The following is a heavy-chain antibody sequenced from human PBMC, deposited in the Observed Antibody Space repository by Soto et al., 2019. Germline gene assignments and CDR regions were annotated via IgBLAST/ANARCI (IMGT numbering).Heavy chain of an antibody. CDR2: MNPNSGNT. D-gene: IGHD4-17*01. CDR1: GYTFTSYD. Sequence: ASVQVSCKASGYTFTSYDINRVRQATGQGLEWMGWMNPNSGNTGYAQKFQGRVTMTRNTSISTAYMELSSLRSEDTAVYYCARANPYGDYDHWGQGTLVTVSS. J-gene: IGHJ4*02. V-gene: IGHV1-8*01. CDR3: ARANPYGDYDH.